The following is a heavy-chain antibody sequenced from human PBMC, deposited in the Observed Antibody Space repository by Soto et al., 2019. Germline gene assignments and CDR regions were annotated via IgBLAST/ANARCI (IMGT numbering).Heavy chain of an antibody. CDR1: GGSISSGGYS. CDR3: ARAPPGPSPRWVL. Sequence: QLQLRESGSGLVKPSETLSLTCTVSGGSISSGGYSWSWIRQSPEKGLEWLGCIYPTGTTYYHPSFKSRVTISVDTSRNQSSLNLTSVTAADTAVYFCARAPPGPSPRWVLWGQGTTVTVSS. D-gene: IGHD3-10*01. V-gene: IGHV4-30-2*06. J-gene: IGHJ6*02. CDR2: IYPTGTT.